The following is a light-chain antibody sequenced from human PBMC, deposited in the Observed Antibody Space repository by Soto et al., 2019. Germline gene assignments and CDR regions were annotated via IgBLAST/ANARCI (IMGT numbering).Light chain of an antibody. V-gene: IGLV1-44*01. CDR1: SSNIGRNA. CDR3: ATWDDSLDGPV. CDR2: TND. Sequence: QSALTQPPSASGAPGQRVTISCSGSSSNIGRNAVNWYRQLPGTAPRLLIYTNDLRPSGVPDRFSASRSGTSASLAISGLQSEDEANFYCATWDDSLDGPVFGGGIKLTVL. J-gene: IGLJ2*01.